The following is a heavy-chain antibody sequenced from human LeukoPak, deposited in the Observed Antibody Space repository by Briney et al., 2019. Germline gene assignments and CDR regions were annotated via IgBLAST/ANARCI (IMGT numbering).Heavy chain of an antibody. CDR2: IYTSGST. CDR1: GDSISRYH. Sequence: PSETLSLTCTFSGDSISRYHWDWIRQPAGKGLEWIGRIYTSGSTNYNPSLKSRVSMSLDTSKSQLSLRLSSLTAADTAVFCCARGRIWGDFLTGFLAFDSWGQGILVTVSS. J-gene: IGHJ4*02. V-gene: IGHV4-4*07. CDR3: ARGRIWGDFLTGFLAFDS. D-gene: IGHD3-9*01.